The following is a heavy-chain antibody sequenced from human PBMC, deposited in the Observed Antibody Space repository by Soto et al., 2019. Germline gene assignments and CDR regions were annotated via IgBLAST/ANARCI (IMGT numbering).Heavy chain of an antibody. CDR1: GFIFNAYA. J-gene: IGHJ4*02. CDR3: ARVASDYINSADH. CDR2: IGGSGGNT. V-gene: IGHV3-23*01. Sequence: EVQLLESGGGLVQPGGSLWLSCAASGFIFNAYAMTWVRQAPGKGLEWVSAIGGSGGNTYYAASVKGRFTISRDKSKDTVDLEMNRLRVDDTAVYFCARVASDYINSADHWGQGILVTVSS. D-gene: IGHD4-4*01.